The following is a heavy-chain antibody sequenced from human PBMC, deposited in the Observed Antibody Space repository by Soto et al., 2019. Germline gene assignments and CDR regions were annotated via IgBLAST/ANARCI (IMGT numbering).Heavy chain of an antibody. V-gene: IGHV1-18*04. J-gene: IGHJ4*02. CDR2: ISAYNGNT. Sequence: WASVKVSCKASGYTFTSYGISWVRQAPGQGLEWMGWISAYNGNTNYAQKLQGRVTMTTDTSTSTAYMELRSLRSDDTAVYYCARDLDIVGATTSGYWGQGTLVTVSS. CDR1: GYTFTSYG. CDR3: ARDLDIVGATTSGY. D-gene: IGHD1-26*01.